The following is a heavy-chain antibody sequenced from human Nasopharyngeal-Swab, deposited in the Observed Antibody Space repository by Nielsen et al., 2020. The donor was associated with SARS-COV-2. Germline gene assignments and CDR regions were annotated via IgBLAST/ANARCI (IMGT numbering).Heavy chain of an antibody. CDR2: ISWNSGSI. V-gene: IGHV3-9*01. Sequence: SLKISCAASGFTFDDYAMHWVRQAPGKGLEWVPGISWNSGSIGYADSVKGRFTISRDNAKNSLYLQMNSLRAEDTALYYCAKDFYYDSSGPPSVQHWGQGTLVTVSS. CDR1: GFTFDDYA. CDR3: AKDFYYDSSGPPSVQH. J-gene: IGHJ1*01. D-gene: IGHD3-22*01.